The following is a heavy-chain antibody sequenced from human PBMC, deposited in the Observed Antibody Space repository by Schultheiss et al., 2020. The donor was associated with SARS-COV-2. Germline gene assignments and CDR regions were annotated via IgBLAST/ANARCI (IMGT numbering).Heavy chain of an antibody. CDR2: ISSSSSYT. CDR1: GFTFSSYG. J-gene: IGHJ4*02. CDR3: ARESSSSFDY. D-gene: IGHD6-6*01. V-gene: IGHV3-21*05. Sequence: GESLKISCAASGFTFSSYGMHWVRQAPGKGLEWVSYISSSSSYTNYADSVKGRFTISRDNAKNSLYLQMNSLRAEDTAVYYCARESSSSFDYWGQGTLVTVSS.